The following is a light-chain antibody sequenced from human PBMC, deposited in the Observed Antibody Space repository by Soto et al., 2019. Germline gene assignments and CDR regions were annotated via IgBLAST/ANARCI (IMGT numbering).Light chain of an antibody. Sequence: DIQMTQSPSSLSASVGDRVTITCRASQGIANYVAWYQQNPGKVPKLLIYDTSTLQSGVPSRFSGSGSGTDFTLTISSLQPEDVATYYCQKYNSSPRAFGQGTKVE. V-gene: IGKV1-27*01. CDR1: QGIANY. J-gene: IGKJ1*01. CDR2: DTS. CDR3: QKYNSSPRA.